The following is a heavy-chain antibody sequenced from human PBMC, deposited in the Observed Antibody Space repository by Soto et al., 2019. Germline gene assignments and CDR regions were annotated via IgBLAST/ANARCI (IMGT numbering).Heavy chain of an antibody. J-gene: IGHJ4*02. CDR1: GGSISSGGYY. D-gene: IGHD5-18*01. CDR3: ARDRRGYSYGYRSD. Sequence: SETLSLTCTVSGGSISSGGYYWSWIRQHPGKGLEWIGYIYYSGSTYYNPSLKSRVTISVDTSKNQFSLKLSSVTAADTAVYYCARDRRGYSYGYRSDWGQGTLVTVS. V-gene: IGHV4-31*03. CDR2: IYYSGST.